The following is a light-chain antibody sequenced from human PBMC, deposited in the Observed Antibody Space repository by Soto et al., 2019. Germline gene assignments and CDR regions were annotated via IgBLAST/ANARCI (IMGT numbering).Light chain of an antibody. CDR2: EVS. Sequence: QSALTQPPSASGSPGQSVTISCTGTSSDVGGYKYVSWYQQHPGKVPKLMIYEVSKRPSGVPDRFSGSKSGNTASLTVSGLQAEDEADYYCQSYDSGLSGHWVFGGGTKLTVL. V-gene: IGLV2-8*01. J-gene: IGLJ3*02. CDR1: SSDVGGYKY. CDR3: QSYDSGLSGHWV.